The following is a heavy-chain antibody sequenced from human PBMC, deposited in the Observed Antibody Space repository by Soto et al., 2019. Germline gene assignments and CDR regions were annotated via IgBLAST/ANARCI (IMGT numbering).Heavy chain of an antibody. Sequence: GFLRLSCAASGFTFSSYAMSWVRQAPGKGLEWVSAISGSGGSTYYADSVKGRFTISRDNSKNTLYLQMNSLRAEDTAVYYCAKAVDFWSGYIDYWGQGTLVTVSS. CDR2: ISGSGGST. CDR1: GFTFSSYA. D-gene: IGHD3-3*01. J-gene: IGHJ4*02. CDR3: AKAVDFWSGYIDY. V-gene: IGHV3-23*01.